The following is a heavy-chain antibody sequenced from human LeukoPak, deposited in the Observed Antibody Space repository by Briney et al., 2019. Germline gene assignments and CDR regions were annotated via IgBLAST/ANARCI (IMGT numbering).Heavy chain of an antibody. CDR3: ARGYCSSTSCYFDP. V-gene: IGHV1-69*05. D-gene: IGHD2-2*01. CDR1: GGTFSSYA. J-gene: IGHJ5*02. Sequence: SVKVSCKASGGTFSSYAISWVRQAPGQGLEWMGGIIPIFGTANYAQKFQGGVTITTDESTSTAYMELSSLRSEDTAVYYCARGYCSSTSCYFDPWGQGTLVTVSS. CDR2: IIPIFGTA.